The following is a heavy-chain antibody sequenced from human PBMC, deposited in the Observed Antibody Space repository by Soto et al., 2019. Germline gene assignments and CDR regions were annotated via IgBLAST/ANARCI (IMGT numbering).Heavy chain of an antibody. CDR2: ISYDGSNK. J-gene: IGHJ4*02. CDR1: GFTFSSYA. D-gene: IGHD6-19*01. Sequence: QVQLVESGGGVVQPGRSLRLSCAASGFTFSSYAMHWVRQAPGKGLEWVAVISYDGSNKYYADSVKGRFTISRDNSKNTLYLQMNSLRAEDTAVYYCARESRQWLVQFDYWGQGTLVTVSS. CDR3: ARESRQWLVQFDY. V-gene: IGHV3-30-3*01.